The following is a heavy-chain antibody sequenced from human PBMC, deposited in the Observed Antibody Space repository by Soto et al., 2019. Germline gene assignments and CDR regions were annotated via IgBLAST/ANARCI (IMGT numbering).Heavy chain of an antibody. CDR3: TSAPPSHYYDSSGPN. CDR2: ISYDGSNK. V-gene: IGHV3-30-3*01. J-gene: IGHJ4*02. CDR1: GFTFSSYA. Sequence: QVQLVESGGGVGQPGRSLRLSCAASGFTFSSYAMHWVRQAPGKGLEWVAVISYDGSNKYYADSVKGRFTISRDNSKNTLYLQMNSLRAEDTAVYYCTSAPPSHYYDSSGPNRGQGTLVTVSS. D-gene: IGHD3-22*01.